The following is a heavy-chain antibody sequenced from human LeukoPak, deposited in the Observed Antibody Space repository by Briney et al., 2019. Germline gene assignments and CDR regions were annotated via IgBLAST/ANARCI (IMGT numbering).Heavy chain of an antibody. Sequence: PGGSLRLSCAASGFTFSSYAMSWVRQAQGKGLEWVSAISGSGGTTYYTDSVKGRFTISRDNAKNSLYLQMNSLRAEDTAVYYCATYYYASGSSDWGQGTLVTVSS. D-gene: IGHD3-10*01. J-gene: IGHJ4*02. CDR3: ATYYYASGSSD. CDR1: GFTFSSYA. V-gene: IGHV3-23*01. CDR2: ISGSGGTT.